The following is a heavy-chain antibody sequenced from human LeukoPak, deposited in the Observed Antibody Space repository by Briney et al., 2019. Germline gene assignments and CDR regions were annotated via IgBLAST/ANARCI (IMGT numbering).Heavy chain of an antibody. CDR2: IYYSGST. J-gene: IGHJ3*02. CDR3: ARLRPVAGYDAFDI. D-gene: IGHD6-19*01. Sequence: SETLSLNCSVSGGSIRTYYWSWIRQPPGKGLEWIGYIYYSGSTNYNPSLKSRVTMSVDTSKNQFSLKLTSVTAADTDVYYCARLRPVAGYDAFDICGHGTMVTVSS. CDR1: GGSIRTYY. V-gene: IGHV4-59*08.